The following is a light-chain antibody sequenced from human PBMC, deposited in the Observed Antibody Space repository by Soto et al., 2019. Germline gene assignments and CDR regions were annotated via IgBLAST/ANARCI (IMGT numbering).Light chain of an antibody. CDR3: QQGYSTPT. CDR1: QSISNY. V-gene: IGKV1-39*01. Sequence: DIQMTQSPSSLSASVGDRVTITCRASQSISNYLNWYQQKPGKAPKLLIYAASSLRSGVPSRFSGSGSGTDFTLTISSLQPEDFATYYCQQGYSTPTFGHGTKVEIK. J-gene: IGKJ1*01. CDR2: AAS.